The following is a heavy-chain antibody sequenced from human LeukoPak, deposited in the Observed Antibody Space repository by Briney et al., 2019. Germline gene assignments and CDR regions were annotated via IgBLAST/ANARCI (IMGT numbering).Heavy chain of an antibody. CDR2: INPNSGGT. CDR3: ARKGDYYGSGSYYNFVNWFDP. V-gene: IGHV1-2*02. J-gene: IGHJ5*02. D-gene: IGHD3-10*01. Sequence: ASVKVSCKASGYTFTGYYMHWVRQAPGQGLEWMGWINPNSGGTNYAQKFQGRVTMTRDTSISTAYMELSRLRSEDTAVYYCARKGDYYGSGSYYNFVNWFDPWGQGTLVTVSS. CDR1: GYTFTGYY.